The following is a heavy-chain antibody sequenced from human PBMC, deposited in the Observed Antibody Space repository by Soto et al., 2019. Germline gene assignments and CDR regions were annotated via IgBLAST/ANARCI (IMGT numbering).Heavy chain of an antibody. CDR2: IYHSGST. V-gene: IGHV4-34*01. J-gene: IGHJ1*01. Sequence: PSEPLSLTCAVYGGSFSGYYWSWIRQPPGKGLEWIGSIYHSGSTYYNPSLKSRVTISVDTSKNQFSLKLSSVTAADTAVYYCAGDLYSNPKFAVWGKGNLVPVSS. CDR1: GGSFSGYY. D-gene: IGHD4-4*01. CDR3: AGDLYSNPKFAV.